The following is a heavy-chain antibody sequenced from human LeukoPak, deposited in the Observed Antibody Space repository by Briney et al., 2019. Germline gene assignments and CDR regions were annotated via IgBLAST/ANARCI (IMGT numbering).Heavy chain of an antibody. D-gene: IGHD3-3*01. Sequence: GGSLRLSCAASGFTFGSYAMSWVRQAPGKGLEWVSAISGSGGSTYYADSVKGRFTISRDNSKNTLYLQMNSLRAEDTAVYYCAKNPPTIFGVVPYFDYWGQGTLVTVSS. CDR1: GFTFGSYA. J-gene: IGHJ4*02. CDR2: ISGSGGST. V-gene: IGHV3-23*01. CDR3: AKNPPTIFGVVPYFDY.